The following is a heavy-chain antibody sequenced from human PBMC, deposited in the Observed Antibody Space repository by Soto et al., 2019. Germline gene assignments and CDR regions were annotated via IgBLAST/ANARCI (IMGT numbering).Heavy chain of an antibody. CDR2: IIPIFGTA. D-gene: IGHD1-7*01. Sequence: QVQLVQSGAEVKKPGSSVKVSCKASGGTFSSYAISWVRQAPGQGLEWMGGIIPIFGTANYAQKFQGRVTINADESTSTAYMELSSLRSEDTAVYYCAGPPELTRIYYCYGMDVWGQGTTVTVSS. V-gene: IGHV1-69*12. CDR1: GGTFSSYA. J-gene: IGHJ6*02. CDR3: AGPPELTRIYYCYGMDV.